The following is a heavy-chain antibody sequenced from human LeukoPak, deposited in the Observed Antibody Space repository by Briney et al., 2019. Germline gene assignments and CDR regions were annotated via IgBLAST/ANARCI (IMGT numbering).Heavy chain of an antibody. CDR1: GIIFSNYN. J-gene: IGHJ6*03. CDR3: ARDQYGSGDGYYMDV. D-gene: IGHD3-10*01. CDR2: ISSSGSTT. Sequence: GGSLRLSCEASGIIFSNYNMNWVRQAPGKGLEWISYISSSGSTTFYADSVKGRFTISRDNAKNSLYLQMNSLRAEDTAIYYCARDQYGSGDGYYMDVWGKGTTVTISS. V-gene: IGHV3-48*04.